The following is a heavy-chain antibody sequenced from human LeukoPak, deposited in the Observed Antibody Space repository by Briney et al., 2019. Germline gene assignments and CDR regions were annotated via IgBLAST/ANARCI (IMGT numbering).Heavy chain of an antibody. CDR1: GFTFSSYE. V-gene: IGHV3-48*03. D-gene: IGHD4-11*01. Sequence: GGSLRLSCAASGFTFSSYEMNWVRQAPGKGLEWVSYISSSGSTIYDADPVKGRFTISRDNAKNSLYLQMNSMRAEDTAVHYCARDVMTTVTTVWIYYYCYMDVWGKGTTVTVSS. CDR2: ISSSGSTI. CDR3: ARDVMTTVTTVWIYYYCYMDV. J-gene: IGHJ6*03.